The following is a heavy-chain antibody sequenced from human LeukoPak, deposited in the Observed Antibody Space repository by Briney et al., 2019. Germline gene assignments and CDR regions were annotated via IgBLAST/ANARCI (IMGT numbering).Heavy chain of an antibody. D-gene: IGHD3-22*01. CDR3: ASLLSDYYDSSGYYEDYFDY. Sequence: ASVKVSCKASGGTFSSYAISWVRQAPGQGLERMGRIIPILGIANYAQKFQGRVTITADKSTSTAYMELSSLRSEDTAVYYCASLLSDYYDSSGYYEDYFDYWGQGTLVTVSS. J-gene: IGHJ4*02. CDR1: GGTFSSYA. CDR2: IIPILGIA. V-gene: IGHV1-69*04.